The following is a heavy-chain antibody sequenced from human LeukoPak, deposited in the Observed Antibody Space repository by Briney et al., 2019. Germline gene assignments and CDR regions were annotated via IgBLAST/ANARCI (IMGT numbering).Heavy chain of an antibody. CDR1: GGSISPYY. J-gene: IGHJ4*02. D-gene: IGHD3-9*01. CDR3: ARGPRSADWYSIDY. CDR2: IYNNENT. V-gene: IGHV4-4*07. Sequence: PSETLSLTCTVSGGSISPYYWSWIRQPAGKGLESIGRIYNNENTNYNASLKSRVTISVDTSKNQFSLRLSSVTAADTAVYYCARGPRSADWYSIDYWGQGTLVTVSS.